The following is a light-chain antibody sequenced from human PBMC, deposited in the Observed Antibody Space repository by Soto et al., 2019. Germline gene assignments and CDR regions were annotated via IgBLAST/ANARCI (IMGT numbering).Light chain of an antibody. CDR2: NNN. J-gene: IGLJ3*02. V-gene: IGLV1-44*01. CDR1: SSNIGSTT. Sequence: QSVLTQPPSASGTPGQRVTIACAGSSSNIGSTTVKWYQQLPGTAPKLLIYNNNQRPSGVPDRFSGSKSGTSASLAISGLQTEDEADYYCAAWDYSLNGVVFGGGTKLTVL. CDR3: AAWDYSLNGVV.